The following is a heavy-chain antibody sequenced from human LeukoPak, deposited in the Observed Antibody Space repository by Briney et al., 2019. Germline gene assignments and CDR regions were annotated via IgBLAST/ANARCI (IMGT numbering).Heavy chain of an antibody. Sequence: GGSLRLSCAGSGFTFNKFNMNWVRQAPGKGLEWVSSINPASINKYYADSVKGRFTISRDNSKNTLYLQMNSLRAEDTAVYYCAKEWEAYCGGDCYPPLDYWGQGTLVTVSS. CDR1: GFTFNKFN. J-gene: IGHJ4*02. V-gene: IGHV3-21*01. D-gene: IGHD2-21*02. CDR3: AKEWEAYCGGDCYPPLDY. CDR2: INPASINK.